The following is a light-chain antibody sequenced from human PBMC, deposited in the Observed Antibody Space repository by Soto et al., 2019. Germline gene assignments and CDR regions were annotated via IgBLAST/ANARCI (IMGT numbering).Light chain of an antibody. CDR2: DAS. J-gene: IGKJ2*03. CDR3: HQYQSYSSS. V-gene: IGKV1-5*01. CDR1: QSVFIW. Sequence: DIQLTQSPSIVSASLGDRVTISCRVSQSVFIWLAWYQQKRGKAPKLLIYDASALETGVPPRFSGSGFETEFTLSIDGLQSDDFAVYYCHQYQSYSSSFGQGTELEI.